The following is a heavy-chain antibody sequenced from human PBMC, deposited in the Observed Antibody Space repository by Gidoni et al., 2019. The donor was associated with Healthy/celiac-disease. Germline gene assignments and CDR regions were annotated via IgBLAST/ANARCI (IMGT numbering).Heavy chain of an antibody. Sequence: EVQLVESGGGLVQPGASLRLSCAASGFTFSSYAMSWVRQAPGKGLAWVSAISGSGGSTYYADSVKGRFTISRDNSKNTLYLQMNSLRAEDTAVYYCAKGMVRGVITESHYYCYGMDVWGQGTTVTVSS. CDR1: GFTFSSYA. CDR2: ISGSGGST. V-gene: IGHV3-23*04. D-gene: IGHD3-10*01. CDR3: AKGMVRGVITESHYYCYGMDV. J-gene: IGHJ6*02.